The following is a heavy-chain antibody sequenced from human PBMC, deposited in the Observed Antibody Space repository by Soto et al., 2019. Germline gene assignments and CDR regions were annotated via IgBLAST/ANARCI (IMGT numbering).Heavy chain of an antibody. D-gene: IGHD3-22*01. CDR2: ISSSGSTI. Sequence: LRLSCAASGFTFSDYYMSWIRQAPGKGLEWVSYISSSGSTIYYADSVKGRFTISRDNAKNSLYLQMNSLRAEDTAVYYCARDLSPDHYDSSGYADYWGQGTLVTVSS. V-gene: IGHV3-11*01. J-gene: IGHJ4*02. CDR3: ARDLSPDHYDSSGYADY. CDR1: GFTFSDYY.